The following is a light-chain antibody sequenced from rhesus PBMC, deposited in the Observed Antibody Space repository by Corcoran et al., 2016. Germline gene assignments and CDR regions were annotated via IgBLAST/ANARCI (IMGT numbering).Light chain of an antibody. CDR3: QQGSSYPLT. Sequence: DIQMSQSPSSLSASVGDRVTITCWASQDISSYLNWYQQKPGKAPKLLIFYTDSLPSGVPSRFSGTGFGTDFTQTISGLQPEDAATYYSQQGSSYPLTFGGGTQVELK. J-gene: IGKJ4*01. CDR1: QDISSY. V-gene: IGKV1-32*02. CDR2: YTD.